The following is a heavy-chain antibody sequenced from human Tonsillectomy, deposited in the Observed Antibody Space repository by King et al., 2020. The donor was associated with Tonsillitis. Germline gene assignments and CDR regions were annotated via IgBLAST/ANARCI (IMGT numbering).Heavy chain of an antibody. Sequence: VQLVESGGGLVQPGRSLRLSCAASGFTFDDYAMYWVRQAPGKGLGWVSGISWNSGSMGYADSVKGRFTISRDNAKNSLYLQMNSLRVEDTALYYCAKDNFESSGYGMDVWGQGTTVTVSS. D-gene: IGHD3-22*01. CDR3: AKDNFESSGYGMDV. CDR1: GFTFDDYA. V-gene: IGHV3-9*01. J-gene: IGHJ6*02. CDR2: ISWNSGSM.